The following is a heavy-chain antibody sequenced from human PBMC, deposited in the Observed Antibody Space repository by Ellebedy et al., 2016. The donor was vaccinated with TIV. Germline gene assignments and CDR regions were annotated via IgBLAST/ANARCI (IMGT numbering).Heavy chain of an antibody. CDR1: GFTFSNYN. V-gene: IGHV3-21*01. CDR3: ARGRPHGMDV. J-gene: IGHJ6*02. CDR2: IRSTGSDK. Sequence: GESLKISCVASGFTFSNYNMNWVRQSPGKGLEWVSSIRSTGSDKYYAESVKGRFTISRDNAKNTLYLQMNSLRGEDTAVYYCARGRPHGMDVWGQGTTVTVSS.